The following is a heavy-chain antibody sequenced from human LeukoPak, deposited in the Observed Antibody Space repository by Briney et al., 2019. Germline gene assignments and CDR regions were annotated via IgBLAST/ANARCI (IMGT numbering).Heavy chain of an antibody. CDR3: AGDQSGAVADYYFDY. D-gene: IGHD6-19*01. CDR1: GFTFSSYG. Sequence: PGGSLRLSCAASGFTFSSYGMHWVRQAPGKGLEWVAVIWYDGSNKYYADSVKGRFTISRDNSKNTLYLQMNSLRAEDTAVYYCAGDQSGAVADYYFDYWGQGTLVTVSS. CDR2: IWYDGSNK. J-gene: IGHJ4*02. V-gene: IGHV3-33*01.